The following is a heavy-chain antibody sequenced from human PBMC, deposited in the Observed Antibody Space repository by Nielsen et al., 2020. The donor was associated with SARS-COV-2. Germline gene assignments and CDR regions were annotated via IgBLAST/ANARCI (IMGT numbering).Heavy chain of an antibody. CDR1: GFTFSSYA. CDR2: ISYDGSNK. D-gene: IGHD1-1*01. J-gene: IGHJ4*02. Sequence: GGSLRLSCAASGFTFSSYAMHWVRQAPGKGLEWVAVISYDGSNKYYADSVKGRFTISRDNSKNTLYLQMNSLRADDTTVYYCAKDQTGENYFDYWGQGTLVTVSS. V-gene: IGHV3-30*04. CDR3: AKDQTGENYFDY.